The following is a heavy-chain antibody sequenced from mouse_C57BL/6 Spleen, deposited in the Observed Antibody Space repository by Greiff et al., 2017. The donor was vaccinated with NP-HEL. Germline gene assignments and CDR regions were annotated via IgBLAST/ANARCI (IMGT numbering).Heavy chain of an antibody. V-gene: IGHV1-5*01. D-gene: IGHD2-1*01. J-gene: IGHJ2*01. CDR2: IYPGNSDT. CDR3: TRNQKNYGNFFDY. Sequence: EVQLQQSGTVLARPGASVKMSCKTSGYTFTSYWMHWVKQRPGQGLEWIGAIYPGNSDTSYNQKFKGKAKLTAVTSASTAYMELSSLTNEDSAVYYCTRNQKNYGNFFDYWGQGTTLTVSS. CDR1: GYTFTSYW.